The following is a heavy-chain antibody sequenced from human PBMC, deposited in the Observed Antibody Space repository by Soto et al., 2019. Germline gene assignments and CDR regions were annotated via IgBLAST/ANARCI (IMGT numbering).Heavy chain of an antibody. CDR3: ARHKGSSGWYFLRGFDY. V-gene: IGHV4-59*08. CDR1: GGSISSYY. CDR2: IYYSGST. J-gene: IGHJ4*02. D-gene: IGHD6-19*01. Sequence: SETLSLTCTVSGGSISSYYWSWIRQPPGKGLEWIGYIYYSGSTNYNPSLKSRVTISVDTSKNQFSLKLSSVTAADTAVYYCARHKGSSGWYFLRGFDYWGQGTLVTVSS.